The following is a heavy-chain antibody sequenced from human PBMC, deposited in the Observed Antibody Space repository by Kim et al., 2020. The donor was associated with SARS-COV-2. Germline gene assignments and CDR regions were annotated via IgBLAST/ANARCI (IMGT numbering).Heavy chain of an antibody. CDR2: IWHDGSND. V-gene: IGHV3-33*01. D-gene: IGHD5-12*01. Sequence: GSLRLSCVGSRFTFSSYGMHWVRQAPGPGLQWVASIWHDGSNDRYADSVEGRFTVSRDNSKNTLYLQMNGLRAEDTAVYFCARSRGGHTCHDYAHWGQG. J-gene: IGHJ1*01. CDR3: ARSRGGHTCHDYAH. CDR1: RFTFSSYG.